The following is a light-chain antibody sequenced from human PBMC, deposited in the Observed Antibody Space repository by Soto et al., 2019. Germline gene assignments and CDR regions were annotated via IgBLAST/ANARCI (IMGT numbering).Light chain of an antibody. V-gene: IGLV1-40*01. CDR3: QSYDSSLSGSWV. J-gene: IGLJ3*02. CDR2: GNS. Sequence: QSVLTQPPSVSGAPGQRVTISCTGSSSNIGAGYDVHWYQQLPGTAPKLLIYGNSNRPSGVPDRFSGSKSGTSASLAITGFQAEDEADYYCQSYDSSLSGSWVFGGGTKPTVL. CDR1: SSNIGAGYD.